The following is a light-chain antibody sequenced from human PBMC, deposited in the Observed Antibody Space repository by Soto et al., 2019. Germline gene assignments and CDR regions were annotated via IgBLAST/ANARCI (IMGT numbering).Light chain of an antibody. J-gene: IGLJ1*01. CDR3: ATWDDSLNGHV. V-gene: IGLV1-36*01. CDR1: SSNIGNNA. CDR2: YDD. Sequence: QSVLTQPPSVSEAPRQRVTISCSGSSSNIGNNAVNWYQQLPGKAPKLLIYYDDVLSSGVSDRFSGSKSGTSASLAISGLQSEDEADYYCATWDDSLNGHVFGTGTKLTVL.